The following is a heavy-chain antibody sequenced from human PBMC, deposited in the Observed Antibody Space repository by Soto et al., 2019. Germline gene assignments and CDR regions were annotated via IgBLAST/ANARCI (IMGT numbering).Heavy chain of an antibody. CDR2: IYSGGST. V-gene: IGHV3-66*02. J-gene: IGHJ1*01. CDR3: ANSDYYDSSGYSGYFQH. Sequence: GGSLRLSCAASGFTVSSDYMSWVRQAPGKGLEWVSVIYSGGSTYYADSVKGRFTISRDNSKNTLYLQMNSLRAEDTAVYYCANSDYYDSSGYSGYFQHWGQGTTVTVSS. CDR1: GFTVSSDY. D-gene: IGHD3-22*01.